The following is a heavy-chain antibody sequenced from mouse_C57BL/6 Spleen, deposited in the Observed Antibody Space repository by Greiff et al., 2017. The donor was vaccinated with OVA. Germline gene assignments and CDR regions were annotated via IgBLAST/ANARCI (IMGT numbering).Heavy chain of an antibody. Sequence: VQLQQSGPELVKPGASVKISCKASGYAFSSSWMNWVKQRPGKGLEWIGRIYPGDGDTNYNGKFKGKATLTADKSSSTAYMQLSSLTSEDSAVDFCAREGDWDYFDYWGQGTTLTVSS. CDR2: IYPGDGDT. D-gene: IGHD4-1*01. V-gene: IGHV1-82*01. CDR1: GYAFSSSW. J-gene: IGHJ2*01. CDR3: AREGDWDYFDY.